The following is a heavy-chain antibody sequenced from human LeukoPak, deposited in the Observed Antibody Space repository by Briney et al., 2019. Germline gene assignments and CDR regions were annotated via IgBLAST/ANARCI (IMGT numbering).Heavy chain of an antibody. CDR2: ISGTGGTT. V-gene: IGHV3-23*01. CDR3: AELGITMIGGV. Sequence: PGGSLRLSCAASGFTFSSYGMSWVRQAPGKGLEWVSAISGTGGTTYYADSVKGRFTISRDNSKNTLYLQMNSLRVEDTAVYYCAELGITMIGGVWGKGTTATISS. CDR1: GFTFSSYG. D-gene: IGHD3-10*02. J-gene: IGHJ6*04.